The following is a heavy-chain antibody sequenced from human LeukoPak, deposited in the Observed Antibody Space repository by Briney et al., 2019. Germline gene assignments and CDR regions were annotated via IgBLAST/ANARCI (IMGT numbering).Heavy chain of an antibody. D-gene: IGHD3-22*01. CDR2: IIPIFGTA. J-gene: IGHJ4*02. CDR3: AREGYYYDSSGYYAFDY. Sequence: SVNVSCKASGGTFSSYAISWVRQAPGQGLEWMGGIIPIFGTANYAQKFQGRVTITADESTSTAYMELSSLRSEDTAVYYCAREGYYYDSSGYYAFDYWGQGTLVTVSS. CDR1: GGTFSSYA. V-gene: IGHV1-69*13.